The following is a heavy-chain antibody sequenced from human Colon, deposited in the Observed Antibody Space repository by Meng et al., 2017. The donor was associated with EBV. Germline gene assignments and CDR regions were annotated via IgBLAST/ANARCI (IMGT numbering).Heavy chain of an antibody. Sequence: QVQLQRWGAGLVKPSETLSLTVGVSGGSLSGYYWSWIRHFPGRTLEFIGDINHSGSANYNPSLRSRVTISVDTSKNQIFLNLHSVTAADTAVYHCARTFGYCSNNNCPRTLGYWGQGTLVTVSS. J-gene: IGHJ4*02. D-gene: IGHD2-2*03. V-gene: IGHV4-34*02. CDR1: GGSLSGYY. CDR3: ARTFGYCSNNNCPRTLGY. CDR2: INHSGSA.